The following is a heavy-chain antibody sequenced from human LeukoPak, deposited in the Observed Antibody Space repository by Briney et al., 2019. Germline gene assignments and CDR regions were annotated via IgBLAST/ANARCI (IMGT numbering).Heavy chain of an antibody. V-gene: IGHV1-18*01. CDR1: GYTFTSYG. CDR3: AATNASYYYGSGSEDYYYYYMDV. Sequence: ASVKVSCKASGYTFTSYGISWVRQAPGQGLEWMGWISAYNGNTNYAQKLQGRVTMTTDTSTSTAYMELRSLRSDDTAVYNCAATNASYYYGSGSEDYYYYYMDVWGKGTTVTVSS. J-gene: IGHJ6*03. D-gene: IGHD3-10*01. CDR2: ISAYNGNT.